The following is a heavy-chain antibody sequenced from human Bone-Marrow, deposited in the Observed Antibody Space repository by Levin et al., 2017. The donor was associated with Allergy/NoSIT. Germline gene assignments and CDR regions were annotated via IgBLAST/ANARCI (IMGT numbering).Heavy chain of an antibody. CDR1: GYTFTAYY. J-gene: IGHJ5*02. CDR2: LNPNNGDT. Sequence: ASVKVSCRASGYTFTAYYIHWVRQAPGQGLEWMGRLNPNNGDTNYGQKFQGRVTITSDRSISTAYMEVTRLDSDDSAVYFCARALVGCSSTSCYFDTWGQGTLVTVSS. CDR3: ARALVGCSSTSCYFDT. V-gene: IGHV1-2*06. D-gene: IGHD2-2*01.